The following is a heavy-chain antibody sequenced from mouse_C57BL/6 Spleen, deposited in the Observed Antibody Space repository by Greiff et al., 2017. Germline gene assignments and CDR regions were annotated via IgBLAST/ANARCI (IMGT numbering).Heavy chain of an antibody. CDR3: ARGIDNSYFFDY. CDR1: GYTFTDYN. V-gene: IGHV1-22*01. CDR2: INPNNGGT. D-gene: IGHD1-1*01. Sequence: EVKVVESGPELVKPGASVKMSCKASGYTFTDYNMHWVKQSHGKSLEWIGYINPNNGGTSYNQKFKGKATLTVNKSSSTAYMELRSLTSEDSAVYYCARGIDNSYFFDYWGQGTTLTVSS. J-gene: IGHJ2*01.